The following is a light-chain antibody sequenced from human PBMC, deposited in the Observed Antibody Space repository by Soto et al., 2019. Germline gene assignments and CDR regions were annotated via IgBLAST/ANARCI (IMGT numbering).Light chain of an antibody. Sequence: DIQMTQSPSSLSASVGDRVIITCQASQDIGTYLAWYQQKSGKAPKLLIYDASYLKTGVPSRFSARGSGTEFTFTISSLQPEDFATYYCQQHAELPLTFGRGTKIDIK. CDR3: QQHAELPLT. V-gene: IGKV1-33*01. CDR2: DAS. CDR1: QDIGTY. J-gene: IGKJ4*01.